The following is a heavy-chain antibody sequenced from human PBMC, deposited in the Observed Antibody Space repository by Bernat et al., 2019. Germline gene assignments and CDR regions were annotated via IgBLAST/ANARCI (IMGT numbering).Heavy chain of an antibody. CDR3: VSQDNSGYYY. V-gene: IGHV3-66*04. D-gene: IGHD6-19*01. CDR1: GFTVSGNY. J-gene: IGHJ4*02. CDR2: IYGGGST. Sequence: VQLVESRGGLVQPGGSLRVSCAASGFTVSGNYMSWVRQAPGKGLEWVSVIYGGGSTNYADSVKGRFTISRDNSKNTLYLQMNSLGAEDTAVYYCVSQDNSGYYYWGQGTLVTVSS.